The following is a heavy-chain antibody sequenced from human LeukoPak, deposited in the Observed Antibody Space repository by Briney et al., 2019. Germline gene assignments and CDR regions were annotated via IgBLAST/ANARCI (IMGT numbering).Heavy chain of an antibody. J-gene: IGHJ4*02. CDR3: AKDRRLPWDYFDS. CDR1: GFTFSSYA. CDR2: ISGSGGST. Sequence: GGSLRLSCAASGFTFSSYAMSWVRQAPGKGLEWVSAISGSGGSTYYADSVKGRFTISRDNSKNTLYLQMNSLRAEDTAIYYCAKDRRLPWDYFDSWGQGTQVTVSS. D-gene: IGHD5-12*01. V-gene: IGHV3-23*01.